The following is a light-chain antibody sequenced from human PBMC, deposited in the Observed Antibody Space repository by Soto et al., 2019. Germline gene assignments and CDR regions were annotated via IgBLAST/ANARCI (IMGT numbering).Light chain of an antibody. CDR3: TSYSTIINVGI. V-gene: IGLV2-14*01. J-gene: IGLJ2*01. Sequence: QSVLTQPASVSGSPGQSITISCTGTSSDVGGYDYVSWYQHHPGRAPKLMIYEVYNRPSGVSSRFSGSKSGNTASLSISGLQAEDEAYYYCTSYSTIINVGIFGGGTKLTVL. CDR1: SSDVGGYDY. CDR2: EVY.